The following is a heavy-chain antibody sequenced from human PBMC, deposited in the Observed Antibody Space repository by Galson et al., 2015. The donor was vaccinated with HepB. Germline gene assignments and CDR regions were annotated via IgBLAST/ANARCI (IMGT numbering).Heavy chain of an antibody. J-gene: IGHJ3*02. CDR3: ARPGAAPSPRDAFDI. Sequence: QSGAEVKKPGESLKISCKGSGYSFTSYWIGWVRQMPGKGLEWMGIIYPGDSDTRYSPSFQGQVTISADKSISTAYLQWSSLKASDTAMYYCARPGAAPSPRDAFDIWGQGTMVTVSS. CDR1: GYSFTSYW. CDR2: IYPGDSDT. V-gene: IGHV5-51*01. D-gene: IGHD6-6*01.